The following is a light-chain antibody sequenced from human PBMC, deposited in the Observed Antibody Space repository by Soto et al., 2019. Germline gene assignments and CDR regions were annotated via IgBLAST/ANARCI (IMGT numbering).Light chain of an antibody. CDR3: QQRTNWPSLT. CDR1: QSVSSSY. V-gene: IGKV3D-20*02. Sequence: EIVLTQSPGTLSLSRGEGSTLWLSAIQSVSSSYLAWYQQKPGQAPRLLIYDASNRATGIPARFSGSGSGTDFTLTISSLEPEDFAVYYCQQRTNWPSLTFGGGTKVDIK. J-gene: IGKJ4*01. CDR2: DAS.